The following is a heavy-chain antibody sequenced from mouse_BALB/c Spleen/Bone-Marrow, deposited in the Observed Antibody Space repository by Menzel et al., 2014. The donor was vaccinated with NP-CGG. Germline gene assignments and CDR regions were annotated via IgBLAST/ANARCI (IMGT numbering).Heavy chain of an antibody. CDR3: ARIPYDGYPSY. V-gene: IGHV3-6*02. Sequence: EVQLVESGPGLVKPSQSLSLTCSVTGYSITSGCYWNWIRQFPGNKLEWMGYIRYDGNNNYNPSLKNRISITRDTSKNQFFLKLNSVTTEDTATYYCARIPYDGYPSYWGQGTLVTVSA. CDR1: GYSITSGCY. CDR2: IRYDGNN. J-gene: IGHJ3*01. D-gene: IGHD2-3*01.